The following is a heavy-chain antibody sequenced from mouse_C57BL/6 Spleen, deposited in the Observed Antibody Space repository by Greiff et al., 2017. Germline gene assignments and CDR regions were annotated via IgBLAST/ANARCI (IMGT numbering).Heavy chain of an antibody. CDR1: GYTFTSYW. Sequence: QVQLQQPGTELVKPGASVKLSCKASGYTFTSYWMHWVKQRPGQGLEWIGNINPSNGGTNHNEKFKSKATLTVDKSSSTAYMQLSSLTSEDSAVYYCARGDYYGSSYHYAMDYWGQGTSVTVSS. V-gene: IGHV1-53*01. CDR2: INPSNGGT. CDR3: ARGDYYGSSYHYAMDY. J-gene: IGHJ4*01. D-gene: IGHD1-1*01.